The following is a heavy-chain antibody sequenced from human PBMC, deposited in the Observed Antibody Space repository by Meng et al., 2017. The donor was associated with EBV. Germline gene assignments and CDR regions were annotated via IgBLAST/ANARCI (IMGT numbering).Heavy chain of an antibody. Sequence: QVQRVQSGAVVKKPGASVKVSRKATGYTFTSYGISWVRQAPGQGLEWMGWISAYNGNTNYAQKLQGRVTMTTDTSTSTAYMELRSLRSDDTAVYYCARVRTFGGVIPPDYWGQGTLVTVSS. CDR2: ISAYNGNT. CDR3: ARVRTFGGVIPPDY. J-gene: IGHJ4*02. CDR1: GYTFTSYG. V-gene: IGHV1-18*01. D-gene: IGHD3-16*02.